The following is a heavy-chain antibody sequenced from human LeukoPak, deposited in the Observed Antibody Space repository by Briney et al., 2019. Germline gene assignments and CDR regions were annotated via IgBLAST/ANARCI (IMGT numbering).Heavy chain of an antibody. D-gene: IGHD4-17*01. J-gene: IGHJ5*02. CDR3: ARHLSGDYAWFDP. CDR1: GGSISSYS. Sequence: SETLSLTCTVSGGSISSYSWSWIRQPPGKALEWIGYIYYSGSTKYNPSLKSRLTISVDTSKNQFSLKLSSVPAADTAMYYCARHLSGDYAWFDPWGQGTLVTVSS. CDR2: IYYSGST. V-gene: IGHV4-59*08.